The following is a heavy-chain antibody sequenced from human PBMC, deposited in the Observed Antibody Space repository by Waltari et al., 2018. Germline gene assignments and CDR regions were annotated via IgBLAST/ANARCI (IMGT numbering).Heavy chain of an antibody. D-gene: IGHD6-13*01. CDR1: GYSFTSYW. V-gene: IGHV5-51*01. Sequence: EVQLVQSGAEVKKPGASLKISCKGSGYSFTSYWIGWGRQMPGKGLEWIGIIYPGDSDTRYSPSFQGQVTISADKSISTAYLQWSSLKASDTAMYYCARHFKGFGRIAGDWFDPWGQGTLVTVSS. J-gene: IGHJ5*02. CDR2: IYPGDSDT. CDR3: ARHFKGFGRIAGDWFDP.